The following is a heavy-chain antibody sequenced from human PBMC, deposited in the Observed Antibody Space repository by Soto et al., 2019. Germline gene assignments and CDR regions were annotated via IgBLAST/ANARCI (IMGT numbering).Heavy chain of an antibody. CDR1: GGSISSSDYY. D-gene: IGHD5-18*01. CDR3: ARGYNYGYGGFDY. Sequence: SETLSLTCTVSGGSISSSDYYWGWIRQPPGKGLEWIGSISYSGSTYYNSSLKSRVTISVDTPKNQFSLKLSSVTAADTAIYYCARGYNYGYGGFDYWGQGDQVTVSS. CDR2: ISYSGST. J-gene: IGHJ4*02. V-gene: IGHV4-39*01.